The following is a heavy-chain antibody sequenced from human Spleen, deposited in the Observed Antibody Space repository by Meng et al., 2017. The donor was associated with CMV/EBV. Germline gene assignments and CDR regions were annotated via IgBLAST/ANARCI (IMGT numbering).Heavy chain of an antibody. Sequence: GESLKISCAASGFNFNSYAMHWVRQAPGKGLEWVAFIRYDGSNKYYADSVKGRFTISRDNSKNTLYLQMNSLRAEDTAVYYCAKVEYSSSSEGNYYYGMGVWGQGTTVTVSS. CDR3: AKVEYSSSSEGNYYYGMGV. J-gene: IGHJ6*02. D-gene: IGHD6-6*01. V-gene: IGHV3-30*02. CDR2: IRYDGSNK. CDR1: GFNFNSYA.